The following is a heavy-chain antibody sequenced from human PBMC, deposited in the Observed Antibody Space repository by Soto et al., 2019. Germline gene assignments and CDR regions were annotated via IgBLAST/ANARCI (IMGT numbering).Heavy chain of an antibody. V-gene: IGHV4-39*01. Sequence: SGTLYLTCTVSGGSVSSSSFLWVWIRQSPGTELEWIGSLYYSGTTYYNPSLKSRVTISVDTSKSQFSLTVSTVTAADRAVYYCWKHPSISVTYLYGMDVWGQWTQVT. CDR3: WKHPSISVTYLYGMDV. D-gene: IGHD4-4*01. J-gene: IGHJ6*02. CDR1: GGSVSSSSFL. CDR2: LYYSGTT.